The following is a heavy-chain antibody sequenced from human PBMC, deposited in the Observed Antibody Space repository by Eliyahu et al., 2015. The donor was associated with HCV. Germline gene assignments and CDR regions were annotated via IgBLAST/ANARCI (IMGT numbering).Heavy chain of an antibody. CDR3: TRGYWNDPLVGMDV. CDR1: GFTFGDYA. V-gene: IGHV3-49*04. J-gene: IGHJ6*02. D-gene: IGHD1-1*01. CDR2: IRSKAYGGTT. Sequence: EVQLVESGGGLVQPGRSLRLSCTASGFTFGDYAMSWVRQAPGKGLEWVGFIRSKAYGGTTEYAASVKGRFTISRDDSKSIAYLQMNSLKTEDTAVYYCTRGYWNDPLVGMDVWGQGTTVTVSS.